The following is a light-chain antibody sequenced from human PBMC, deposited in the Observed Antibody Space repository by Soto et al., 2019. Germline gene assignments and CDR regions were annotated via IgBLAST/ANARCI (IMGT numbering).Light chain of an antibody. CDR1: QGISSY. J-gene: IGKJ4*01. CDR3: QQYYSYPPS. V-gene: IGKV1-8*01. Sequence: AIRMTQSPSSLSASTGDRVTITCRASQGISSYLAWYQQKPRKAPKLLIYAASTLQSGVPSRFSGHRSRTDFTLTISCTQSEDFATYYCQQYYSYPPSFAGVTKVDIK. CDR2: AAS.